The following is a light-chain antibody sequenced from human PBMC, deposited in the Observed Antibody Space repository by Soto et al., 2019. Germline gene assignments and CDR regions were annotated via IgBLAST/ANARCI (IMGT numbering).Light chain of an antibody. CDR1: QSINRNY. Sequence: EFVLTQSPGTLSLSPGERATLSCRASQSINRNYLAWYQQKPGQAPRLLIYSASSRATGIPDRFSGSGSGTVFPLTSSRQEPEDAVVYYYQYCGSSPLTFGGGTKVEIK. V-gene: IGKV3-20*01. CDR3: QYCGSSPLT. CDR2: SAS. J-gene: IGKJ4*01.